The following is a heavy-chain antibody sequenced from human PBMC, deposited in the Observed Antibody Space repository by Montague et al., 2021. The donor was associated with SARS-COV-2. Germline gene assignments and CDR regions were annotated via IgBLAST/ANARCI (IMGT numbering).Heavy chain of an antibody. J-gene: IGHJ4*02. CDR1: GGSISSDDSY. Sequence: TLSLTCILSGGSISSDDSYWTWIRQHPGKGLEWIGYISYSGRTSYNVSLKSRLTISADTSDNQFSLKLTSMTAADTAVYYCARMYVPAHGTSAASYSDYWGRGTLVTVSP. CDR3: ARMYVPAHGTSAASYSDY. D-gene: IGHD6-13*01. V-gene: IGHV4-31*03. CDR2: ISYSGRT.